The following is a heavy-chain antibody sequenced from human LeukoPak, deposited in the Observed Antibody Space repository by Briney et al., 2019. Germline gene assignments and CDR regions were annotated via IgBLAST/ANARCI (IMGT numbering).Heavy chain of an antibody. D-gene: IGHD4-11*01. J-gene: IGHJ4*02. CDR2: IYYSGST. Sequence: SETLSLTCTVSGGSISSGDYYWSWIRQPPGKGLEWIGYIYYSGSTYYNPSLKSRVTISVDTSKNQFSLKLSSVTAADTAVYYCARCKLNDYSNYPLDYWGQGTLVTVSS. CDR3: ARCKLNDYSNYPLDY. V-gene: IGHV4-30-4*01. CDR1: GGSISSGDYY.